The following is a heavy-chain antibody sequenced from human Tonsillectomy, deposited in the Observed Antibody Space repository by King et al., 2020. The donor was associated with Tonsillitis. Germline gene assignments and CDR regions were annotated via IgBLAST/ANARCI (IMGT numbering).Heavy chain of an antibody. J-gene: IGHJ3*02. CDR1: GFTFNSYG. D-gene: IGHD2-15*01. CDR3: AKENGGYCSGGSCYWDAFDI. CDR2: ISYDGSNK. V-gene: IGHV3-30*18. Sequence: VQLVESGGGVVQSGRSLRLSCAASGFTFNSYGMHWVRQAPGKGLEWVAVISYDGSNKYYADSVKGRFTISRDNSKNTLYLQMNSLRTEDTAVYYCAKENGGYCSGGSCYWDAFDIWGQGTMVTVSS.